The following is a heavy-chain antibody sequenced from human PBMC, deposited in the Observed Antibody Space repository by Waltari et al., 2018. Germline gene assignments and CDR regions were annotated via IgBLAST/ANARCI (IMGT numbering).Heavy chain of an antibody. D-gene: IGHD3-10*01. J-gene: IGHJ5*02. CDR1: GFTFGDYA. V-gene: IGHV3-49*04. Sequence: EVQLVESGGGLVQPGRSLRLSCTASGFTFGDYAMSWVRQAPGKGLEWVGFIRSKAYGGTTEYAASVKGRFTISRDDSKSIAYLQMNSLKTEDTAVYYCTRVGRYGSRGKGWFDPWGQGTLVTVSS. CDR2: IRSKAYGGTT. CDR3: TRVGRYGSRGKGWFDP.